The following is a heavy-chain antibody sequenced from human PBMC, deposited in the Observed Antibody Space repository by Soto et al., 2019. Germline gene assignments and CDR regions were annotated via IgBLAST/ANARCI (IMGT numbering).Heavy chain of an antibody. D-gene: IGHD6-13*01. CDR2: IYHSGGT. J-gene: IGHJ4*02. CDR1: GGSISSNNW. V-gene: IGHV4-4*02. Sequence: QVQLQESGPGLVKPSGTLSLTCAVSGGSISSNNWWSWVRQPPGKGLEWIGEIYHSGGTNYNPSLKSRLTMSVDKSKNQFSLKLSSVTAADTAVYYCARSSGYSNSPFDHWGQGNLVTVSS. CDR3: ARSSGYSNSPFDH.